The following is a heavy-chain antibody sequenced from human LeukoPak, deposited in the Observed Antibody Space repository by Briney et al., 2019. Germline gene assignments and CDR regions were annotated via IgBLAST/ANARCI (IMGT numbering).Heavy chain of an antibody. J-gene: IGHJ4*02. V-gene: IGHV4-39*01. CDR1: GGSISSSSYY. Sequence: PSETLSLTCTVSGGSISSSSYYWGWIRQPPGKGLEWIGSIYYSGSTYYNPSLKSRVTISVDTSNNQSSLKLSSVTAADTAVYYCARLPGLLWFRGVDYWGQGTLVTVSS. CDR2: IYYSGST. D-gene: IGHD3-10*01. CDR3: ARLPGLLWFRGVDY.